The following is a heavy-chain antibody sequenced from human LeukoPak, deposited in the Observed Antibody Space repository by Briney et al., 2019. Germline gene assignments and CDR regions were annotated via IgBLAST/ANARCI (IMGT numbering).Heavy chain of an antibody. CDR1: GGTFSSYA. D-gene: IGHD3-10*01. Sequence: SVKVSCKASGGTFSSYAISWVRQAPGQGLEWMGGIIPIFGTANYAQKFQGRVTITADKSTSTAYMELSSLRSEDTAVYYCARAGSEGYYYYYMDVWGKGTTVTVSS. V-gene: IGHV1-69*06. J-gene: IGHJ6*03. CDR2: IIPIFGTA. CDR3: ARAGSEGYYYYYMDV.